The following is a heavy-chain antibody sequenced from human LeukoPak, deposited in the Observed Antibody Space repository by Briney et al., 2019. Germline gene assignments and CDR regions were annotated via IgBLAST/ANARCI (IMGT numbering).Heavy chain of an antibody. Sequence: GGSLRLSCAASGFTFSSYSMKWVGQAPGKGREWVSSISSSSSYIYYADSVKGRFTISRDNAKNSLYLQMNSLRAEDTAVYYCATSGWGGYYFDYWGQGTLVTVSS. D-gene: IGHD6-19*01. J-gene: IGHJ4*02. V-gene: IGHV3-21*01. CDR3: ATSGWGGYYFDY. CDR2: ISSSSSYI. CDR1: GFTFSSYS.